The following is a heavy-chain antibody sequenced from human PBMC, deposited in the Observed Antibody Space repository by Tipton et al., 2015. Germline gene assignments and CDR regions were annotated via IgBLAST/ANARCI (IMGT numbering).Heavy chain of an antibody. V-gene: IGHV1-8*01. J-gene: IGHJ6*02. CDR3: ARLRYSSGWYSRHYYYGMDV. CDR1: GYTFTTYD. Sequence: QLVQSGPEVKKPGASVKVSCKASGYTFTTYDITWVRQATGQGLEWMGWLTPFNGNTGYAQKFQGRVTMTRNTSLSTVYMELSSLKSEDTAVYYCARLRYSSGWYSRHYYYGMDVWGQGTTVTVSS. D-gene: IGHD6-19*01. CDR2: LTPFNGNT.